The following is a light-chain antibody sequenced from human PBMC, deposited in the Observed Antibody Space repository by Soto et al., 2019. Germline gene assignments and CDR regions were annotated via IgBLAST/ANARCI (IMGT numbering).Light chain of an antibody. CDR1: QGITSY. CDR3: QQVNSFPVT. V-gene: IGKV1-9*01. Sequence: DIQLTQSPSFLSTSVGDRVTITCRASQGITSYLAWYQQKPGKAPKLLIYLASTLQSGVPSRSSGSGSGTEFTLTISSLQPEDFATYYCQQVNSFPVTFGQGTRLEIK. J-gene: IGKJ5*01. CDR2: LAS.